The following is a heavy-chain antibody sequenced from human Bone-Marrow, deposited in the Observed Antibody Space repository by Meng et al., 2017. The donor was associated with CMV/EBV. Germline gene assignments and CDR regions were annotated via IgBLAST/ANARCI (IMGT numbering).Heavy chain of an antibody. V-gene: IGHV1-46*01. CDR2: INPSGGST. D-gene: IGHD6-13*01. CDR1: GYTFTSYY. J-gene: IGHJ6*02. CDR3: ARGETMAAAGTYYYYGMDV. Sequence: ASVKVSCKASGYTFTSYYMHWVRQAPGQGLEWMGIINPSGGSTSYAQKFQGRVTITTDESTSTAYMELSSLRSEDTAVYYCARGETMAAAGTYYYYGMDVWGQGTTVTVSS.